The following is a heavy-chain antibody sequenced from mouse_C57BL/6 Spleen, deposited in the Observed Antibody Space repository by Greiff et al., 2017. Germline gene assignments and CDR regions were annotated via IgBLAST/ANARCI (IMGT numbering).Heavy chain of an antibody. D-gene: IGHD1-1*01. CDR2: INPYNGGT. V-gene: IGHV1-19*01. CDR3: ARLGGSSPLAMDY. Sequence: VQLQQSGPVLVKPGASVKMSCKASGYAFTDYYMNWVKQSHGKSLEWIGVINPYNGGTSYNQKFKGKATLTVDKSSSTAYMELNSLTSEDSAVYYCARLGGSSPLAMDYWGQGTSVTVSS. CDR1: GYAFTDYY. J-gene: IGHJ4*01.